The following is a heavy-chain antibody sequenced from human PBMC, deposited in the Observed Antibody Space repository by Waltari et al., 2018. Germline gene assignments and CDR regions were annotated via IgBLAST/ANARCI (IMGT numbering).Heavy chain of an antibody. D-gene: IGHD2-8*02. J-gene: IGHJ4*02. CDR3: AKDGSASRLVRYYLDS. CDR1: GFTFSRYA. V-gene: IGHV3-33*06. Sequence: QVQLVESGGGVVQPGRSLRLSCAASGFTFSRYAMHWVRQAPAKGLEWVAVIWYYGSYKFYADSVKGRFSISRDNPKNTLHLQMDSLRAEDSAIYYCAKDGSASRLVRYYLDSWGPGTLVTVSS. CDR2: IWYYGSYK.